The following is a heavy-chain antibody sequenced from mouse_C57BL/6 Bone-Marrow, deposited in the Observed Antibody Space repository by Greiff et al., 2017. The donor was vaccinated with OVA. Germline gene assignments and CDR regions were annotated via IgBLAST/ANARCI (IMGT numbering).Heavy chain of an antibody. V-gene: IGHV2-4*01. D-gene: IGHD1-1*01. J-gene: IGHJ1*03. CDR2: IWSGGST. CDR3: AKTGFITTVVATLDWYFDV. CDR1: GFSLTSYG. Sequence: VQLQQSGPGLVQPSQSLSITCTVSGFSLTSYGVHWVRQPPGKGLEWLGVIWSGGSTGYNAAFISRLSISKDNSKSQVFFKMNSLQADDTAIYYCAKTGFITTVVATLDWYFDVWGTGTTVTVSS.